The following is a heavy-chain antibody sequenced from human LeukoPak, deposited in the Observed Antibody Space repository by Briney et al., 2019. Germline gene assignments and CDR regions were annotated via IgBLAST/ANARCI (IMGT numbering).Heavy chain of an antibody. D-gene: IGHD3-3*01. CDR3: VRGNWGFEVVIPDY. J-gene: IGHJ4*02. CDR1: GDSISSSSYY. Sequence: KASETLSLTCTVSGDSISSSSYYWGWIRQPPGKGLEWIGSIYYSGNTNYNPSLKSRVTISVDTSKNEFSLNLSSVTAADTAVYYCVRGNWGFEVVIPDYWGQGTLVTVSS. CDR2: IYYSGNT. V-gene: IGHV4-39*07.